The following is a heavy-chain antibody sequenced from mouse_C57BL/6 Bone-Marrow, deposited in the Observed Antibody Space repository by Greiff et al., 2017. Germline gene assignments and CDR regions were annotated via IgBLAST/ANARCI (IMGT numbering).Heavy chain of an antibody. J-gene: IGHJ4*01. V-gene: IGHV1-52*01. CDR3: ARRVYYGSRAMDY. CDR1: GYTFTSYW. D-gene: IGHD1-1*01. CDR2: IDPSDSET. Sequence: QVQLQQSGAELVRPGSSVKLSCKASGYTFTSYWMHWVKQRPIQGLEWIGNIDPSDSETHYNQKFKDKATLTVDKSSSTAYMQLSSLTSEDSAVYYCARRVYYGSRAMDYWGQGTSVTVSS.